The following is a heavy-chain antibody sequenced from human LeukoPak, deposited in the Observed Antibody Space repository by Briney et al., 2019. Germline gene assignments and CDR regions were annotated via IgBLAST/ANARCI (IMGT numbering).Heavy chain of an antibody. Sequence: KASETLSLTCSVSGGSISSGGYYWSWIRQPPGKGLEWIGYIYYSGSTNYNPSLKSRVTISVDTSKNQFSLKLSSVTAADTAVYYCAREGGVSGSYFRMASPNYYFDYWGQGTLVTVSS. CDR1: GGSISSGGYY. D-gene: IGHD1-26*01. V-gene: IGHV4-61*08. CDR2: IYYSGST. J-gene: IGHJ4*02. CDR3: AREGGVSGSYFRMASPNYYFDY.